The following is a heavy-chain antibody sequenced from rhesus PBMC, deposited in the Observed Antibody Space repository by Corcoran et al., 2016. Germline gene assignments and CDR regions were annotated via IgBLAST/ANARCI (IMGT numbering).Heavy chain of an antibody. CDR2: MWHSRSET. V-gene: IGHV5-2*01. Sequence: ELQRVQSGSEVKRTVESLKISCETSRYAFTSYWFHWVRHMHGKGLDCIGSMWHSRSETRSSPSFKGQVTISADKSNSTTYLQWSSLKASDSATYYCAKIAAAHFDYWGQGVLVTVSS. J-gene: IGHJ4*01. CDR3: AKIAAAHFDY. D-gene: IGHD6-25*01. CDR1: RYAFTSYW.